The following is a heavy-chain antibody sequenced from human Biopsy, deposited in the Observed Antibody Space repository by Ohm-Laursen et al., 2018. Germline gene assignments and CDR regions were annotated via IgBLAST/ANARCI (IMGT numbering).Heavy chain of an antibody. CDR2: IIAASGLV. Sequence: SSVKVSCKASGGTFSNYAISWVRQAPGEGLEWMGGIIAASGLVNYAPKFQGRVSITADKSTTTAYMELSNLKSEDTAVYYCATPFQYYDSWGGYPPFDHWGQGTLVTVSS. J-gene: IGHJ4*02. V-gene: IGHV1-69*17. D-gene: IGHD3-3*01. CDR1: GGTFSNYA. CDR3: ATPFQYYDSWGGYPPFDH.